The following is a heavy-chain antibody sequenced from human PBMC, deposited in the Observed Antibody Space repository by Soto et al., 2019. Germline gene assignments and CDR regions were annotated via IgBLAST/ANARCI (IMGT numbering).Heavy chain of an antibody. CDR2: ILHTGGT. V-gene: IGHV4-30-2*01. D-gene: IGHD3-10*01. CDR3: ARLQFGEGFDY. J-gene: IGHJ4*02. CDR1: GGSISGGGFS. Sequence: SETLSLTCAVSGGSISGGGFSWSWIRQPPGKGLEWIGYILHTGGTQYNPSLKSRVSMSVDKSKNQFSLHLTSVTAADTAVYYCARLQFGEGFDYWGQGALVTSPQ.